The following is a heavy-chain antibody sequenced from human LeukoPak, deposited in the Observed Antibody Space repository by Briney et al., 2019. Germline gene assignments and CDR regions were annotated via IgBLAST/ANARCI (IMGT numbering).Heavy chain of an antibody. Sequence: SETLSLTCTVSVGSISSYYWSWIRQPPGKGLEWIGYRHYSGSFNYSPSLKSRAIISLDTSKNQFSLRLSSVTAADTAVYYCARFDYGDSAGRAGPLNFWGQGTLVTVSS. D-gene: IGHD4-17*01. CDR3: ARFDYGDSAGRAGPLNF. J-gene: IGHJ4*02. CDR2: RHYSGSF. V-gene: IGHV4-59*01. CDR1: VGSISSYY.